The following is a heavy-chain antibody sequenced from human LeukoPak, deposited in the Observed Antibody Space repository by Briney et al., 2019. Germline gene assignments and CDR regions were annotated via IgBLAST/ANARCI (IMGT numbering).Heavy chain of an antibody. CDR3: ARESPYYYGMDV. Sequence: GGSLRLSCAASGFTFSSYSMNWVRQAPGKGLEWVSSISSSSSYIYYADSVKGRFTISRDNAKNSLYLQMNSLRAEDTAVYYCARESPYYYGMDVWGQGTTVTVSS. CDR1: GFTFSSYS. V-gene: IGHV3-21*01. CDR2: ISSSSSYI. J-gene: IGHJ6*02.